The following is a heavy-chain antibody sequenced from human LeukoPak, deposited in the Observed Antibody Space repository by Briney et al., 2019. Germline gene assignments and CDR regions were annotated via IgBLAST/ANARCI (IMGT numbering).Heavy chain of an antibody. CDR3: ARGYDSSGYYRYYFDY. Sequence: SETLSLTCTVSGGSISSYYWSWIRQPPGKGLEWIGYIYNSGSTNYNPSLKSRVAISVDTSKNQFSLKLSSVTAADTAVYYCARGYDSSGYYRYYFDYWGQGTLVTVSS. CDR1: GGSISSYY. J-gene: IGHJ4*02. D-gene: IGHD3-22*01. CDR2: IYNSGST. V-gene: IGHV4-59*01.